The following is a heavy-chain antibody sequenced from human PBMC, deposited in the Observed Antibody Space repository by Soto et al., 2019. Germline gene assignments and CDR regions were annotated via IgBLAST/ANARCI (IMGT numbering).Heavy chain of an antibody. V-gene: IGHV4-4*02. CDR3: ARDLLIGDYYDSSGYPPSV. CDR1: GDSISSSFW. CDR2: IYHTEST. Sequence: LSLTCAVSGDSISSSFWWSWVRQPPGKGLEWIGEIYHTESTYYNPSLKSRVTISVDTSKNQFSLKLSSVTAADTAVYYCARDLLIGDYYDSSGYPPSVWGQGTLGTVSS. D-gene: IGHD3-22*01. J-gene: IGHJ4*02.